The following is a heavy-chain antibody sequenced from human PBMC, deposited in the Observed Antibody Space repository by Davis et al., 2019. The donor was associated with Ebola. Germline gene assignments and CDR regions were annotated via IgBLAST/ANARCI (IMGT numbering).Heavy chain of an antibody. J-gene: IGHJ6*02. CDR2: IIPILGIA. CDR1: GYSFKNYA. CDR3: ARESARPV. Sequence: SVKVSCKASGYSFKNYAISWVRQAPGQGLEWMGRIIPILGIANYAQKFQGRVTITADKSTSTAYMELSSLRSEDTAVYYCARESARPVWGQGTTVTVSS. V-gene: IGHV1-69*04. D-gene: IGHD2-15*01.